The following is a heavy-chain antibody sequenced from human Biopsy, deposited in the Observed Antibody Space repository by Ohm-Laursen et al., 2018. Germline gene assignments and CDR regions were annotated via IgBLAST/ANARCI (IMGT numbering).Heavy chain of an antibody. J-gene: IGHJ2*01. CDR1: GVSISSYY. CDR3: ARDRGYYSDRTVPGYFDL. V-gene: IGHV4-59*01. D-gene: IGHD3-22*01. CDR2: VYYTGST. Sequence: GTLSLTCTVSGVSISSYYWNWIRQPPGKGLEWIGYVYYTGSTNYNPSRQSRVPISVDTSKNHFSLRLRSVTPADTAIYYCARDRGYYSDRTVPGYFDLWGRGTLVTVSS.